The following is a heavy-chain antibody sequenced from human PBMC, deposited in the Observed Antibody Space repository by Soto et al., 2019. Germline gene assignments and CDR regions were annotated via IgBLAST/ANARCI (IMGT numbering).Heavy chain of an antibody. Sequence: SETLSLTCPVSGGSISSYYWSWIRQPPGKGLEWIGYIYYSGSTNYNPSLKSRVTISVDTSKNQFSLKLSSVTAADTAVYYCARDNPSYYYGMDVWGQGTTVT. CDR2: IYYSGST. CDR1: GGSISSYY. CDR3: ARDNPSYYYGMDV. J-gene: IGHJ6*02. V-gene: IGHV4-59*01.